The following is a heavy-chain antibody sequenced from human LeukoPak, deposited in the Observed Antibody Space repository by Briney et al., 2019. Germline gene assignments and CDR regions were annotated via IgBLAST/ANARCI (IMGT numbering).Heavy chain of an antibody. Sequence: NTSETLSLTCTVSGGSISSYYWSWVRQPPGKGLEWIGYIYYSGSTKNNPSLKGRATISVDTSKNQFSLKLSSVTAADTAVYYCARHKDHYDSSGYYSPSDYWGQGTLVTVSS. D-gene: IGHD3-22*01. J-gene: IGHJ4*02. CDR2: IYYSGST. CDR3: ARHKDHYDSSGYYSPSDY. V-gene: IGHV4-59*08. CDR1: GGSISSYY.